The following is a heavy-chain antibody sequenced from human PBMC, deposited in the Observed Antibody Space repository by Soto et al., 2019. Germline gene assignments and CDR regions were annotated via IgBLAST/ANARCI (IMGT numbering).Heavy chain of an antibody. CDR2: IYYSGST. D-gene: IGHD2-21*02. V-gene: IGHV4-39*01. J-gene: IGHJ5*02. CDR3: ARHLPVGDCQKFDP. CDR1: GGSISSSSYY. Sequence: QLQLQESGPGLVKPSETLSLTCTVSGGSISSSSYYWGWIRQPPGKGLEWIGSIYYSGSTYYNPSLKSRVTISVDTSKNQFSLKLSSVTAADTAVYYCARHLPVGDCQKFDPWGQGTLVTVSS.